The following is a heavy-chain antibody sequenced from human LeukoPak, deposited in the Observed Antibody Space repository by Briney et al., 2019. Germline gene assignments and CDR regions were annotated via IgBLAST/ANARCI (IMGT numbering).Heavy chain of an antibody. D-gene: IGHD3-16*01. CDR3: ASQDHYDYVWGKDDTFDI. V-gene: IGHV4-39*07. Sequence: SETLSLTCTVSGVSISSSNSYWGWIRQPPGKGLEWIGSIYYSGSTYYNPSLKSRVTISVDTSKNQFSLKLSSVTAADTAVYYCASQDHYDYVWGKDDTFDIWGQGTMVTVSS. J-gene: IGHJ3*02. CDR1: GVSISSSNSY. CDR2: IYYSGST.